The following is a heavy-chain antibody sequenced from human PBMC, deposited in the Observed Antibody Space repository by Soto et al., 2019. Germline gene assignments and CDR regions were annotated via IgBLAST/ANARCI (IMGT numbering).Heavy chain of an antibody. J-gene: IGHJ4*02. V-gene: IGHV1-2*02. D-gene: IGHD5-12*01. CDR2: INPNSGGT. CDR1: GHTFTGYY. CDR3: ARDRGYSGYDLNY. Sequence: ASVKVSCKASGHTFTGYYMHWVRQAPGQGLEWMGWINPNSGGTNFAQKFQGRVTMTRDTSISTAYMELSRLRSDDTAVYYCARDRGYSGYDLNYWGQGTLVTVSS.